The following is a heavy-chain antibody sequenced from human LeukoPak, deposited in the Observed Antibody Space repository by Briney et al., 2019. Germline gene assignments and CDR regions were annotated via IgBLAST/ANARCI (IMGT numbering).Heavy chain of an antibody. CDR1: GDSLCNDY. D-gene: IGHD3-10*01. CDR2: ISSSGNV. V-gene: IGHV4-4*07. J-gene: IGHJ4*02. CDR3: ARNVLRSYGLARQ. Sequence: SETLSLTCTVSGDSLCNDYWSWFRLPAGKALEWIGRISSSGNVDYNPSLRSRVSMSVDSSGNQFSLTLTSMTAADTAVYYCARNVLRSYGLARQWGQGTLVSVSS.